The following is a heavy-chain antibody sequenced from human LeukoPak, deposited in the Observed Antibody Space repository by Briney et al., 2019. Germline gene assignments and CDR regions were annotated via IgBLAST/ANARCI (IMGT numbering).Heavy chain of an antibody. CDR3: ASLARGGNWFDP. V-gene: IGHV4-34*01. J-gene: IGHJ5*02. CDR2: INHSGGT. CDR1: GGSFSGYY. Sequence: SETLSLTCAVYGGSFSGYYWTWIRQPPGKGLEWIGEINHSGGTNYNPSLKSRVTISVDTSKNQFSLKLSSVTAADTAVYYCASLARGGNWFDPWGQGTLVTVSS. D-gene: IGHD6-6*01.